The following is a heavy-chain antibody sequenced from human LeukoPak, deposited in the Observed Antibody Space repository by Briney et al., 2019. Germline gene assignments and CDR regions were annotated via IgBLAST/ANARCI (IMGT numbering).Heavy chain of an antibody. Sequence: APVKVSCKASGYTFTSYGISWVRQAPGQGLEWMGWISTYNGNTNYAQKLQGRVAMTTDTSTSTAYMELRSLRSDDTAVYYCARGGHYYYDSSGYYYWGQGTLVTVSS. CDR2: ISTYNGNT. V-gene: IGHV1-18*01. J-gene: IGHJ4*02. CDR1: GYTFTSYG. CDR3: ARGGHYYYDSSGYYY. D-gene: IGHD3-22*01.